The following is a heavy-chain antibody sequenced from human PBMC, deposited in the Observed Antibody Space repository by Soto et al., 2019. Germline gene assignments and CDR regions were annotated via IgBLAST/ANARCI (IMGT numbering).Heavy chain of an antibody. V-gene: IGHV3-30-3*01. Sequence: GGSLRLSCAASGFSFSISPMHWVRQAPGKGPEWVALISYDGTNKFYADPVKGRFTISRDNSKSTLYLQVDSLSPEDAAVYYCARDPKTSGGQHWAFNCFDSWGQGTLVTVSS. CDR1: GFSFSISP. D-gene: IGHD7-27*01. CDR3: ARDPKTSGGQHWAFNCFDS. J-gene: IGHJ5*01. CDR2: ISYDGTNK.